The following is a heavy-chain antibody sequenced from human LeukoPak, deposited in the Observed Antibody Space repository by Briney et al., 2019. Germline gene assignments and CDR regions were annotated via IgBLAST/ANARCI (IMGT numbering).Heavy chain of an antibody. D-gene: IGHD6-13*01. V-gene: IGHV4-34*01. Sequence: PSETLSLTCAVYGGSFSGYYWRWIRQPPGKGLEWIGEINHSGSTNYNPSLKSRVTISVDTSKNQFSLKLSSVTAADTAVYYCARGFSSSWYHYFDYWGQGTLVTVSS. CDR1: GGSFSGYY. CDR3: ARGFSSSWYHYFDY. J-gene: IGHJ4*02. CDR2: INHSGST.